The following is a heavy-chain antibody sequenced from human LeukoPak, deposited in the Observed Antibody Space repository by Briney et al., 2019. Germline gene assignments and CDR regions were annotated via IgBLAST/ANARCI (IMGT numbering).Heavy chain of an antibody. J-gene: IGHJ4*02. CDR3: ERLVSHYDSGIYYFDY. CDR2: IYYSGST. CDR1: GVSITSSSYY. V-gene: IGHV4-39*02. D-gene: IGHD3-22*01. Sequence: ADTLSLTCTVSGVSITSSSYYLGSIRQPPGKGLEWLGSIYYSGSTYYNPSLKSRVTISVDTSNNHFSPKLISVTAADTAVYYCERLVSHYDSGIYYFDYWGQGTLVTVSS.